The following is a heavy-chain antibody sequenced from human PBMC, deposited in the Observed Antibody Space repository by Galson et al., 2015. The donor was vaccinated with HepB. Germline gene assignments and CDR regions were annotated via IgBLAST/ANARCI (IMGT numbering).Heavy chain of an antibody. CDR3: ARDGLGHDAFDL. CDR2: IFYSGTS. D-gene: IGHD6-19*01. CDR1: GGSISSSSYY. V-gene: IGHV4-39*07. J-gene: IGHJ3*01. Sequence: SETLSLTCTVSGGSISSSSYYWGWIRQPPGKGLEWIGSIFYSGTSYYNPSLKSRVTVSIDTSKNQFSLNLGSVTAADTAVYYCARDGLGHDAFDLWGQGTMVTVSS.